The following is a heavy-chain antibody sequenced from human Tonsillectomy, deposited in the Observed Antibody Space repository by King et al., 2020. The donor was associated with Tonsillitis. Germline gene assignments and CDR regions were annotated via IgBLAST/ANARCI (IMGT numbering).Heavy chain of an antibody. J-gene: IGHJ4*02. Sequence: LQLQESGPGLVKPSETLSLTCTVSGGSLNNTSFYWGWIRRPPGKGLEGIGSIFYSGSTSYNPSLKSRVTISVDTSTNQFSLKLTSVTAADTAVYYCASLYYYDSGGFRYYFDYWGQGTLVTVPS. D-gene: IGHD3-22*01. CDR1: GGSLNNTSFY. CDR3: ASLYYYDSGGFRYYFDY. V-gene: IGHV4-39*01. CDR2: IFYSGST.